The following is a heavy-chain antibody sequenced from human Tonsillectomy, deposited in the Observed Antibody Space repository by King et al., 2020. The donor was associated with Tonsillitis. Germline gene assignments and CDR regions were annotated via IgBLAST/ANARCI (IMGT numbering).Heavy chain of an antibody. Sequence: QLQESGSGLVKPSQTLSLTCAVSGGSISSGGYSWSWIRQPPGKGLEWIGYIYHSGSTYYNPSLKSRVTISVDRSKNQFSLKLSSVTAADTAVYYCARGGFHYFAYWGQGTLVTVSS. D-gene: IGHD1-26*01. J-gene: IGHJ4*02. CDR1: GGSISSGGYS. CDR3: ARGGFHYFAY. V-gene: IGHV4-30-2*01. CDR2: IYHSGST.